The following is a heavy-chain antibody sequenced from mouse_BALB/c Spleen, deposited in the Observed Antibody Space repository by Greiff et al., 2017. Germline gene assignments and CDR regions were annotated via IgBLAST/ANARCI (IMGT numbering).Heavy chain of an antibody. J-gene: IGHJ3*01. CDR3: ARRDYGNYVWFAY. CDR2: INPNNGGT. V-gene: IGHV1-18*01. CDR1: GYTFTDYN. D-gene: IGHD2-1*01. Sequence: VQLKQSGPELVKPGASVKIPCKASGYTFTDYNMDWVKQSHGKSLEWIGDINPNNGGTIYNQKFKGKATLTVDKSSSTAYMELRSLTSEDTAVYYCARRDYGNYVWFAYWGQGTLVTVSA.